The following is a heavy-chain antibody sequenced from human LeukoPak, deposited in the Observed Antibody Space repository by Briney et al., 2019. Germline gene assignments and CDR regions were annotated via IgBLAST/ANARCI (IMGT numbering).Heavy chain of an antibody. D-gene: IGHD2-15*01. CDR1: GHTFTSYY. Sequence: ASVKVSCKASGHTFTSYYMHWVRQAPGQGLEWMGIINPNGGSTSYAQKFQGRVTMTRDTSTSTVYMELTSLRSEDTAVYYCARDFVGYCSGGSCYRFDYWGQGTLVTVSS. CDR2: INPNGGST. V-gene: IGHV1-46*01. J-gene: IGHJ4*02. CDR3: ARDFVGYCSGGSCYRFDY.